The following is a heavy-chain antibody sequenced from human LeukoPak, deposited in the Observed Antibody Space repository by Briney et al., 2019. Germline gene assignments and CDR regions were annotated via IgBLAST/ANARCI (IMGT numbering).Heavy chain of an antibody. D-gene: IGHD6-19*01. J-gene: IGHJ4*02. V-gene: IGHV3-7*01. CDR2: MNPDGSET. CDR3: ARDSGWYTHDY. Sequence: GGSLRLSCAASGFTFSSYGMHWVRQAPGKGLEGVANMNPDGSETYYVDSVKGRFTISRDNARSSLFLQMNSLRVEDTAVYYCARDSGWYTHDYWGQGTLVTVSS. CDR1: GFTFSSYG.